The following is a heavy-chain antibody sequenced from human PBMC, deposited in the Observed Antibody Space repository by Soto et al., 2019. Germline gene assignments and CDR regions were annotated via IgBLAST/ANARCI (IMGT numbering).Heavy chain of an antibody. J-gene: IGHJ3*01. CDR2: IHSDGSST. D-gene: IGHD1-26*01. V-gene: IGHV3-74*01. CDR3: ARGDSGAFDL. Sequence: EVQLVESGGGLVQPGESLRLSCAASGFTFSYYWMHWVRQAPGKGLVWVSRIHSDGSSTTYEYSVKGRFHVSRDNARNTLYLRMNSLRAEDTAVYYYARGDSGAFDLWGQGTVVTVSS. CDR1: GFTFSYYW.